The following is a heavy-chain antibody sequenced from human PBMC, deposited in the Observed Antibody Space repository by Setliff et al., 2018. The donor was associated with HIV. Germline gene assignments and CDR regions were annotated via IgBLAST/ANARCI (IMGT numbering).Heavy chain of an antibody. CDR1: GYTLTELS. D-gene: IGHD3-22*01. CDR2: FDPEDGET. J-gene: IGHJ3*02. V-gene: IGHV1-24*01. CDR3: ATHNPLISMTVVPRGVFDI. Sequence: GASVKVSCKVSGYTLTELSMHWVRQGPGKGLQWMGSFDPEDGETVYAQKFQGRVTMTEDTSTDTAYMELSSLTSEDTAMYYCATHNPLISMTVVPRGVFDIWGQGTMVTVSS.